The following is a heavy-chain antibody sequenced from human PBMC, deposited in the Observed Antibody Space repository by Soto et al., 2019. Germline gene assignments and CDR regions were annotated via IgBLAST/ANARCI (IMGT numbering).Heavy chain of an antibody. CDR1: GFIFSSFG. D-gene: IGHD7-27*01. J-gene: IGHJ4*02. V-gene: IGHV3-33*01. CDR2: IWYDGSNT. Sequence: GGSLRLSCAASGFIFSSFGMHWVRQAPGKGLEWVAHIWYDGSNTYYADSVKGRFTISRDNSRNTLYLQMNSLRAEDTAVYHCVRDLLGSGGHFDYWGQGTPVTVS. CDR3: VRDLLGSGGHFDY.